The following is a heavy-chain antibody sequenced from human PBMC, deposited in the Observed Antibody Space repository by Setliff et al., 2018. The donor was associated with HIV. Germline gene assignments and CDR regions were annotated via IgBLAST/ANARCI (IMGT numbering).Heavy chain of an antibody. CDR2: INHSGST. V-gene: IGHV4-34*01. Sequence: PSETLSLTCGVYGGSLSDYYWNWIRQPPGKGLEWIAEINHSGSTNYNPSLKSRATISVDTSQNQLSLKLSSVTAADTAMYYCARYDGYKVSFDNWGPGTLVTAPQ. J-gene: IGHJ4*02. CDR3: ARYDGYKVSFDN. D-gene: IGHD5-18*01. CDR1: GGSLSDYY.